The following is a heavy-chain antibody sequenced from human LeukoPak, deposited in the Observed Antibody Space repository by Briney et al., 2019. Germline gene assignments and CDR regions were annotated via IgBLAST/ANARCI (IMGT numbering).Heavy chain of an antibody. CDR1: GGSISSYQ. CDR2: ISYSGFT. V-gene: IGHV4-59*08. D-gene: IGHD2-8*02. J-gene: IGHJ4*02. Sequence: SETLSLTCTVSGGSISSYQWSWIRQPPGKGLEWIGYISYSGFTNYNPSLKSRVTISLDTSKNQFSLRLTSVTAADTAVYYCAGHHPRNTVDFWGQGTLVTVSS. CDR3: AGHHPRNTVDF.